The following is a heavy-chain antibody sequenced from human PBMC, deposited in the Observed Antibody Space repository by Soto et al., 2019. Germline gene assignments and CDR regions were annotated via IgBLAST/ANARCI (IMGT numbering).Heavy chain of an antibody. J-gene: IGHJ4*02. D-gene: IGHD6-13*01. CDR3: ARRNSRPGSPNAY. CDR2: IYYSGST. Sequence: QLQLQESGPGLVKPSETLSLTCTVSGGSISSSSYYWGWIRQPPGKGLEGIGSIYYSGSTYYNPAPTRRATLSVHTSKNQFSLTLSSVTAADTPVYYCARRNSRPGSPNAYWGQGTLVTVSS. CDR1: GGSISSSSYY. V-gene: IGHV4-39*01.